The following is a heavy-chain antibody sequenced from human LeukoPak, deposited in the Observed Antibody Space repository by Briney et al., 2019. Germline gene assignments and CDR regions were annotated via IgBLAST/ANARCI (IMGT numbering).Heavy chain of an antibody. CDR2: INQDGSEK. Sequence: GGSLRLSCAASGFTFSSYWMSWVRQAPGKGLEWVANINQDGSEKYYVDSVKGRFTISRDNAKNSLYLQMNSLRAEDTAVYYCARSLRSIAVFRVTGRYYYYYMDVWGKGTTVTISS. J-gene: IGHJ6*03. D-gene: IGHD6-19*01. CDR1: GFTFSSYW. V-gene: IGHV3-7*01. CDR3: ARSLRSIAVFRVTGRYYYYYMDV.